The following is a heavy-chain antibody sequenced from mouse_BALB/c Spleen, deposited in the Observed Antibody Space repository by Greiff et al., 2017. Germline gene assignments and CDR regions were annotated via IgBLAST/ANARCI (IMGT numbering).Heavy chain of an antibody. J-gene: IGHJ1*01. CDR1: GDSITSGY. D-gene: IGHD1-1*01. Sequence: VQLKQSGPSLVKPSQTLSLTCSVTGDSITSGYWNWIRKFPGNKLEYMGYISYSGSTYYNPSLKSRISITRDTSKNQYYLQLNSVTTEDTATYYCASGITTVEGYFDVWGAGTTVTVSS. CDR3: ASGITTVEGYFDV. CDR2: ISYSGST. V-gene: IGHV3-8*02.